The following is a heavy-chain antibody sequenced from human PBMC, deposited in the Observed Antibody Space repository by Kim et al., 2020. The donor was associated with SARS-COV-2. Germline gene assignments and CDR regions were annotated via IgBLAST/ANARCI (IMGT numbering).Heavy chain of an antibody. J-gene: IGHJ2*01. V-gene: IGHV3-33*01. CDR3: ARVQGSSYWYFDL. Sequence: YADSVKGRFTISRDNSKNTLYLQMNSLRAEDTAVYYCARVQGSSYWYFDLWGRGTLVTVSS. D-gene: IGHD1-26*01.